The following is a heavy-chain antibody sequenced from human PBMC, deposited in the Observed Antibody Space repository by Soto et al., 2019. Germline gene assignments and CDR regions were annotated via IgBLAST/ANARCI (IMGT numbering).Heavy chain of an antibody. CDR1: GGSISSYY. CDR2: IYYSGRT. J-gene: IGHJ4*02. CDR3: ARETLWSGYFEN. D-gene: IGHD3-3*01. Sequence: QVQLQESGPGLVKPSETLSLTCTVSGGSISSYYWSWIRQPPGKGLEWIGYIYYSGRTDYNPSLKSRVTISVDTSKNQFSLKLSSVTAADTAVYYCARETLWSGYFENWGQGTLVTVSS. V-gene: IGHV4-59*01.